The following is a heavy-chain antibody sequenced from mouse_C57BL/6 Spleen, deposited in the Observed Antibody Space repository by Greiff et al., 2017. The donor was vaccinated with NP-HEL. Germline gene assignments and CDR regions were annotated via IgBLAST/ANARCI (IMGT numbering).Heavy chain of an antibody. CDR2: IWSGGST. V-gene: IGHV2-2*01. J-gene: IGHJ4*01. Sequence: VQVVESGPGLVQPSQSLSITCTVSGFSLTSYGVHWVRQSPGKGLEWLGVIWSGGSTDYNAAFISRLSISKDNSKSQVFFKMNSLQADDTAIYYCARNGPADYYAMDYWGQGTSVTVSS. CDR1: GFSLTSYG. CDR3: ARNGPADYYAMDY.